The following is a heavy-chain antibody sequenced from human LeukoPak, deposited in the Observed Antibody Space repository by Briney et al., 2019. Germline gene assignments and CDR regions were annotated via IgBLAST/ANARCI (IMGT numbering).Heavy chain of an antibody. Sequence: PGGSLRLSCAASGFTFSSYAMSWVRQAPGKGLEWVSDISGSGGSTYYADSVKGRFTISRDNSKNTLYLQMNSLRAEDTAVYYCAKGGYCSGGSCYLEYYYYGMDVWGQGTTVTVSS. CDR3: AKGGYCSGGSCYLEYYYYGMDV. CDR1: GFTFSSYA. V-gene: IGHV3-23*01. J-gene: IGHJ6*02. D-gene: IGHD2-15*01. CDR2: ISGSGGST.